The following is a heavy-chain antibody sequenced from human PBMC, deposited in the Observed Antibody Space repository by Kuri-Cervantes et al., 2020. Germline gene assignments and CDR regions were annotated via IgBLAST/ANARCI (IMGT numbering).Heavy chain of an antibody. V-gene: IGHV1-46*01. CDR2: INPSGGST. J-gene: IGHJ6*03. CDR3: ARRDYYYYMDV. Sequence: ASVKVSCKASRYTFTSYCMHWVRQAPGQGLEWMGIINPSGGSTSYAQMFQGRVTMTRDTSTSTVYMELSSLRSDDTAVYYCARRDYYYYMDVWGKGTTVTVSS. CDR1: RYTFTSYC.